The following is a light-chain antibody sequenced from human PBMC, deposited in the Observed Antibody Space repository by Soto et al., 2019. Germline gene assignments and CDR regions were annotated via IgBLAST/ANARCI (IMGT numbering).Light chain of an antibody. CDR3: AAWDDSLNGPV. CDR1: SSNIGSNT. CDR2: SNN. V-gene: IGLV1-44*01. Sequence: QSVLTQPPSASGTPGQRVTISCSGSSSNIGSNTVNWYQQLPGPAPKLLIYSNNQRPSGVPDRFSGSKSGTSASLAISGLQSEDEADYYCAAWDDSLNGPVVGGGTKLTVL. J-gene: IGLJ2*01.